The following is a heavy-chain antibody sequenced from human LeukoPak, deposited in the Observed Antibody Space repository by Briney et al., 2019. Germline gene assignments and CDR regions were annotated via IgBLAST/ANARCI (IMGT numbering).Heavy chain of an antibody. V-gene: IGHV3-23*01. CDR1: GFTFSSYA. CDR2: ISGSGGST. Sequence: GGSLRLSCAASGFTFSSYAMSWVRQAPGKGLEWVSAISGSGGSTYYADSVKGRFTISRDNSKNTLYLQMNSLRAEDTAVYYCAKGGGWYYNFGVALGGWEDGSDPWGQEPLSPSPQ. CDR3: AKGGGWYYNFGVALGGWEDGSDP. D-gene: IGHD3-3*01. J-gene: IGHJ5*02.